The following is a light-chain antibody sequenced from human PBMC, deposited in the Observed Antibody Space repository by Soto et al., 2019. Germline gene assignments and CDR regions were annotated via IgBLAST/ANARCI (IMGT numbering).Light chain of an antibody. V-gene: IGKV3-15*01. CDR2: GAS. J-gene: IGKJ1*01. CDR1: QSVGIN. Sequence: EIVMTQSPVTLSVSPGERATLSCRASQSVGINLDWYQQKPGQAPRLLIYGASTRATGIPARFSGRGSGTEFTLTISSLQSEDSAVYYCQQYDNWLRTFGQGTKVDIK. CDR3: QQYDNWLRT.